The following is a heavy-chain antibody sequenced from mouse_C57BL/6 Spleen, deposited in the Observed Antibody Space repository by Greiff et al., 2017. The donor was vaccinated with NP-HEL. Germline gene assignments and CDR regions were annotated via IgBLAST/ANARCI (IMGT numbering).Heavy chain of an antibody. J-gene: IGHJ4*01. CDR3: TRDDDYGNYDYAMDY. Sequence: EVMLVESGEGLVKPGGSLKLSCAASGFTFSSYAMSWVRQTPEKRLEWVAYISSGGDYIYYADTVKGRFTISRDNARNTLYLQMSSLKSEDTAMYYCTRDDDYGNYDYAMDYWGQGTSVTVSS. D-gene: IGHD2-1*01. CDR1: GFTFSSYA. CDR2: ISSGGDYI. V-gene: IGHV5-9-1*02.